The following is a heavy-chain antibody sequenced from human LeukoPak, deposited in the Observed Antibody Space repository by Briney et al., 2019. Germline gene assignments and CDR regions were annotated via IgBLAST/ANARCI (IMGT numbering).Heavy chain of an antibody. J-gene: IGHJ4*02. CDR2: ISYDGSNK. CDR3: PKDGGHSSGWYGYDY. D-gene: IGHD6-19*01. V-gene: IGHV3-30*18. Sequence: PGGSLRLSCAASGFTFSSYGMHWVRQAPGKGLEWVAVISYDGSNKYYADSVKGRFTISRDNSKNTLYLQMNSLRAEDTAVYYCPKDGGHSSGWYGYDYWGQGTLVTVSS. CDR1: GFTFSSYG.